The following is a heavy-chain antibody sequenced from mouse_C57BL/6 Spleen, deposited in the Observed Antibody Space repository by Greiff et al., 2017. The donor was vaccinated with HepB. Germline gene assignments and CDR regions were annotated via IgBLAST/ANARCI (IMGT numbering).Heavy chain of an antibody. CDR1: GYSFTGYY. J-gene: IGHJ1*03. Sequence: VHVKQSGPELVKPGASVKISCKASGYSFTGYYMNWVKQSPEKSLEWIGEINPSTGGTTYNQKFKAKATLTVDKSSSTAYMQLKSLTSEDSAVYYCARGDYGRYFDVWGTGTTVTVSS. CDR2: INPSTGGT. V-gene: IGHV1-42*01. CDR3: ARGDYGRYFDV. D-gene: IGHD2-4*01.